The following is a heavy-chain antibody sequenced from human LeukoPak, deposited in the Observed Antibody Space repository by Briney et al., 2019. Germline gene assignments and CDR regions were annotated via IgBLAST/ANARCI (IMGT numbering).Heavy chain of an antibody. J-gene: IGHJ4*02. CDR3: ARDDSGTMIVVVMYYFDY. CDR2: ISYDGSNK. Sequence: GGSLRLSCAASGFTFSSYAMHWVRQAPGKGLEWVAVISYDGSNKYYADSVKGRFTISRDNSKNTLYLQMNSLRAEDTAVNYCARDDSGTMIVVVMYYFDYWGQGTLVTVSS. CDR1: GFTFSSYA. D-gene: IGHD3-22*01. V-gene: IGHV3-30-3*01.